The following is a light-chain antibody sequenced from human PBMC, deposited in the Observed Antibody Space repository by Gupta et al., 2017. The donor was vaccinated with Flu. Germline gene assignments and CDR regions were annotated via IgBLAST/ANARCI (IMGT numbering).Light chain of an antibody. CDR1: SSIFGSNS. V-gene: IGLV1-44*01. CDR2: SDN. J-gene: IGLJ3*02. Sequence: RVTISCSGSSSIFGSNSVSWYQHHPGTAPKLLIYSDNQRPSGVPDRCSGSKSGTLASLAIGGRQSEDEADYYCAAWDDSRSGWVFGGGTKLTVL. CDR3: AAWDDSRSGWV.